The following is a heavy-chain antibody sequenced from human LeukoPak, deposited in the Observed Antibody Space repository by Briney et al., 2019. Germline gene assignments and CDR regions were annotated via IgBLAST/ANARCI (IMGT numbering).Heavy chain of an antibody. CDR1: GGSFSGYY. Sequence: SETLSLTCAVYGGSFSGYYWSWIRQPPGKGLEWIGEINHSGSTNYNPSLTSRVTISVDTSKNQFSLKLSSVTAADTAVYYCAREHDYGDSRGFDYWGQGTLVTVSS. D-gene: IGHD4-17*01. J-gene: IGHJ4*02. CDR3: AREHDYGDSRGFDY. V-gene: IGHV4-34*01. CDR2: INHSGST.